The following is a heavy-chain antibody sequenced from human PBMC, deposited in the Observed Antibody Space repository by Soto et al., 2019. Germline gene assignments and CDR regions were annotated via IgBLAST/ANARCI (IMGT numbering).Heavy chain of an antibody. CDR1: GGIFSTYA. D-gene: IGHD3-10*01. J-gene: IGHJ4*02. CDR3: ARDRDDYGSGNYYNRIDF. V-gene: IGHV1-69*01. CDR2: IIPLFGTP. Sequence: QVQLVQSGAEVKKPGSSVKVSCKASGGIFSTYAISWLRQAPGQGLEWMGGIIPLFGTPNYAQRFQGRVTINADASTTTAYMELSRLRSEDTAVYYCARDRDDYGSGNYYNRIDFWGQGTLVTVSS.